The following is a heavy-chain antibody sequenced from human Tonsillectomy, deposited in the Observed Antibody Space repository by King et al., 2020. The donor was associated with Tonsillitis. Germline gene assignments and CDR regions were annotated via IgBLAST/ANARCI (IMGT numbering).Heavy chain of an antibody. J-gene: IGHJ5*02. CDR3: ARVDGIVVVPAASWFDP. Sequence: LQLQESGPGLVKPSETLSLTCTVSGGSISSYYWSWIRQPPGKGLEWIGYIYYSGSTNYNPSLKSRVTISVDTSKNQFSLKLSSVTAADTAVYYCARVDGIVVVPAASWFDPWGQGTLVTVSS. D-gene: IGHD2-2*01. V-gene: IGHV4-59*01. CDR1: GGSISSYY. CDR2: IYYSGST.